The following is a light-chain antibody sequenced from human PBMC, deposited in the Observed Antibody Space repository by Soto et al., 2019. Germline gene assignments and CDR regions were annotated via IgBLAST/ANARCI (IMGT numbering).Light chain of an antibody. J-gene: IGKJ1*01. Sequence: EIVITQSPDTLSVSPGERVTLSCRASQSVGSNLAWYQQRPGQPPRLLIYGASTRDTGVPTRFSGSGSGTEFTLTITNLQSEDFAVYYCQQYNNWPPWTFGQGTKVDIK. CDR3: QQYNNWPPWT. V-gene: IGKV3D-15*01. CDR2: GAS. CDR1: QSVGSN.